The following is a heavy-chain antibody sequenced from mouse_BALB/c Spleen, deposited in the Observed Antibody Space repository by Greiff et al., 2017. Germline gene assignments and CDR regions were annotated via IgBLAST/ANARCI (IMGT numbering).Heavy chain of an antibody. J-gene: IGHJ3*01. V-gene: IGHV1-69*01. Sequence: QVQLQQPGAELVMPGASVKMSCKASGYTFTDYWMHWVKQRPGQGLEWIGAIDTSDSYTSYNQKFKGKATLTVDESSSTAYMQLSSLTSEDSAVYYCAREGKYRYDAAWFAYWGQGTLVTVSA. CDR1: GYTFTDYW. CDR2: IDTSDSYT. CDR3: AREGKYRYDAAWFAY. D-gene: IGHD2-14*01.